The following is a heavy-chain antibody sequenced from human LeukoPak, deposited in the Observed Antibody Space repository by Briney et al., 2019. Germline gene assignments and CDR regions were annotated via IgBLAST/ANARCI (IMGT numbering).Heavy chain of an antibody. V-gene: IGHV4-61*08. J-gene: IGHJ4*02. CDR3: ARAPYFDWLLYPSPFFDY. CDR2: IYYSGST. Sequence: KPSETLSLTRTGPGGSVSSGGYYWSWIRQPPGKGLEWIGYIYYSGSTNYNPSLKSRVTISVDTSKKQFSLHLSSVTAADTAVYYCARAPYFDWLLYPSPFFDYWGQGTLVTVSS. CDR1: GGSVSSGGYY. D-gene: IGHD3-9*01.